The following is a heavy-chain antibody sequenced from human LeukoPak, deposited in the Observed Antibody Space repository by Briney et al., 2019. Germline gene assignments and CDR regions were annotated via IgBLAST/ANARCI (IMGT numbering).Heavy chain of an antibody. CDR2: ISHEGSNK. Sequence: PGGSLRLSCAASGFTFGSYAMHWVRQAPGKGLEWVVVISHEGSNKYNADSVKGRFTISRDNSKNTLYLQMNSLRAEDTAVYYCARASYHYDSSDSKGAFDIWGQGTMVTVSS. CDR3: ARASYHYDSSDSKGAFDI. D-gene: IGHD3-22*01. V-gene: IGHV3-30-3*01. J-gene: IGHJ3*02. CDR1: GFTFGSYA.